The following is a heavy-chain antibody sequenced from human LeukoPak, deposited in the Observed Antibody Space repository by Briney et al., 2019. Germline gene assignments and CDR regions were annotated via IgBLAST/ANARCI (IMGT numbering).Heavy chain of an antibody. Sequence: PSETLSLTCTVSDGSISYYYWSWIRQPAGKGLEWIGRIYVGGSTNYSPSLKSRVSMSLDKSKNQLSLKLISVSAADTAVYYCARDLGWRSGYYSDYWGQGTLVTVSS. J-gene: IGHJ4*02. CDR3: ARDLGWRSGYYSDY. V-gene: IGHV4-4*07. CDR1: DGSISYYY. CDR2: IYVGGST. D-gene: IGHD3-22*01.